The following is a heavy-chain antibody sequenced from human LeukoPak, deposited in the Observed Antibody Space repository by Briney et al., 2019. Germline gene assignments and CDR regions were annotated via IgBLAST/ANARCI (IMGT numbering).Heavy chain of an antibody. J-gene: IGHJ3*02. V-gene: IGHV3-21*01. D-gene: IGHD6-19*01. Sequence: PGGSLRLSCAASGFPFDTYPMNWVRQAPGKGLEWAASISSSNSFKNYADSVKGRFTISRDNAQNSLYLQMSSLRAEDTGLYYCATMGEQWLLKDIWGQGTMVIVSS. CDR2: ISSSNSFK. CDR1: GFPFDTYP. CDR3: ATMGEQWLLKDI.